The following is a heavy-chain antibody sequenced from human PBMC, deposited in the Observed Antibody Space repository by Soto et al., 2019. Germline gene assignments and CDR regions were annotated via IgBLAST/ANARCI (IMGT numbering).Heavy chain of an antibody. CDR2: IYYSGST. Sequence: PSETLSLTCTVSGGSITSSSFYWSWIRQPPGKGLEWIGIIYYSGSTYYNPSLKSRVTISVDTSKNQLSLNLNSVTAADTAVYYGGDGYDVLAGPPDYWGPGTLVTVSP. CDR3: GDGYDVLAGPPDY. J-gene: IGHJ4*02. CDR1: GGSITSSSFY. V-gene: IGHV4-39*01. D-gene: IGHD3-9*01.